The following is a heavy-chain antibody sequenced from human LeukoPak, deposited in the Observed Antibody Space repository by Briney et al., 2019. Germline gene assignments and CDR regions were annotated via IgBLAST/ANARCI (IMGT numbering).Heavy chain of an antibody. J-gene: IGHJ5*02. Sequence: SVKVSCKASGGTFSSYAISWVRQAPGQGLEWMGGIIPIFGTANYAQKFQGRVTITADESTSTAYMELSSLRSEDTAVYYCARDSMGSYGYLGSWFDPWGQGTLVTVSS. D-gene: IGHD5-18*01. V-gene: IGHV1-69*13. CDR2: IIPIFGTA. CDR1: GGTFSSYA. CDR3: ARDSMGSYGYLGSWFDP.